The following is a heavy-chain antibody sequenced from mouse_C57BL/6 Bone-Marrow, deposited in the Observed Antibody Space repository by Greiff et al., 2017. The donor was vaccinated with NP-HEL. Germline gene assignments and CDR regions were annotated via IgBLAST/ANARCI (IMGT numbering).Heavy chain of an antibody. V-gene: IGHV6-3*01. D-gene: IGHD1-1*01. CDR3: THITTVVATD. Sequence: EVQLVESGGGLVQPGGSMKLSCVASGFTFSNYWMNWVRQSPEKGLEWVAQIRLKSDNYATHYAESVKGRFTISRDDSKSSVYLQMNNLRAEDTGIYYCTHITTVVATDWGQGTTLTVSS. CDR2: IRLKSDNYAT. J-gene: IGHJ2*01. CDR1: GFTFSNYW.